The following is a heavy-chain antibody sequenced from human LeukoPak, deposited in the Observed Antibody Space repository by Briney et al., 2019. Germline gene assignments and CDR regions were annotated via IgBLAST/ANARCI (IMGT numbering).Heavy chain of an antibody. CDR3: AKFFKGYSGYDSDY. V-gene: IGHV3-9*01. CDR2: ISWNSGSI. J-gene: IGHJ4*02. D-gene: IGHD5-12*01. Sequence: GRSLRLSCAASGFTFDDYAMHWVRQAPGKGLEWVSGISWNSGSIGYADSVKGRFTISRDNAKNSLYLQMNSLRAEDTALYYCAKFFKGYSGYDSDYWGQGTLVTVSS. CDR1: GFTFDDYA.